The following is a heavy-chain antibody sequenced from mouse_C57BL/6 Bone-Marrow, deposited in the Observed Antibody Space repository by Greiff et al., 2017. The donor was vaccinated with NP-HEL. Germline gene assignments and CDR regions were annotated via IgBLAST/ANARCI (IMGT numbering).Heavy chain of an antibody. Sequence: VQLQQSGPELVKPGASVKIPCKASGYTFTDYNMDWVKQSHGKSLEWIGDINPNNGGTIYNQKFKGKATLTVDKSSSTAYMELRSLTSEDTAFYYCARYRLLLLYWYFDVWGTGTTVTVSS. D-gene: IGHD1-1*01. CDR2: INPNNGGT. J-gene: IGHJ1*03. CDR1: GYTFTDYN. CDR3: ARYRLLLLYWYFDV. V-gene: IGHV1-18*01.